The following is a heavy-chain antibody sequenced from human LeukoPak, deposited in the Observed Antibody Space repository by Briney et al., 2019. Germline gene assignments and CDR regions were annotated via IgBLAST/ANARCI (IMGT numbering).Heavy chain of an antibody. V-gene: IGHV1-2*02. CDR2: INPSSGDT. Sequence: ASVTVSCKTSGYPFTGYYMHWVRQAPGQGLEWMGWINPSSGDTHYAQNFQGRVTMTRDTSISTAYMELSRLTSYDTAVYFCARDGNEAVAGTGAVTFWGQGTPVTVSS. CDR3: ARDGNEAVAGTGAVTF. CDR1: GYPFTGYY. D-gene: IGHD6-19*01. J-gene: IGHJ4*02.